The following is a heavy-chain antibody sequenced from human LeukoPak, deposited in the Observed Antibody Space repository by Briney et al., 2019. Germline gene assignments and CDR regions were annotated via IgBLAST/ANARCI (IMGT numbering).Heavy chain of an antibody. D-gene: IGHD1-7*01. CDR1: GFTFSSYG. CDR3: TREGQLLVMAPDAFDI. CDR2: ISGSGGTT. J-gene: IGHJ3*02. Sequence: GGSLRLSCAASGFTFSSYGMRWVRQAPGKGLQWVSAISGSGGTTYYADSVKGRFTISRDNSKKTMYLQMKSLRAEDTAVYYCTREGQLLVMAPDAFDIWGQGTMVTVSS. V-gene: IGHV3-23*01.